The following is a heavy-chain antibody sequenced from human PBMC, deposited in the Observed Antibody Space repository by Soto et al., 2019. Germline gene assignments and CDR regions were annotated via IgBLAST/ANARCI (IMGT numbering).Heavy chain of an antibody. V-gene: IGHV5-51*01. D-gene: IGHD2-15*01. CDR1: GYSFTSYW. CDR3: ARVGYCSGGSCHIFDY. CDR2: IYPGDSDT. J-gene: IGHJ4*02. Sequence: GESLKISCKGSGYSFTSYWIGWVRQMPGKGLEWMGIIYPGDSDTRYSPSFQGQVTISADKSISTAYPQWSSLKASDTAMYYCARVGYCSGGSCHIFDYWGQGTLVTVSS.